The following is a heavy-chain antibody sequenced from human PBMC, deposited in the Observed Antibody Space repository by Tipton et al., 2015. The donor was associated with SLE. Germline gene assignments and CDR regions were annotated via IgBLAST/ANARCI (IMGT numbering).Heavy chain of an antibody. CDR3: AKVRGLTRYDTRFDH. CDR2: ISGSGAAT. D-gene: IGHD3-10*01. J-gene: IGHJ4*02. Sequence: SLRLSCAASGFTFRNFAMSWVRQAPGKGLEWVSFISGSGAATYYSDAVKGRFTISRDNSKNTLYLQLSSLSPEDTATFYCAKVRGLTRYDTRFDHWGQGALVTVSS. CDR1: GFTFRNFA. V-gene: IGHV3-23*01.